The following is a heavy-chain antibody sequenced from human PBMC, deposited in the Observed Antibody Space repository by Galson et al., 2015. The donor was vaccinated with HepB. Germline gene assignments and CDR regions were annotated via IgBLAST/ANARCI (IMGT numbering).Heavy chain of an antibody. D-gene: IGHD3-16*02. CDR2: IKSKTDGGTT. CDR3: TTGPDYDYVWGSYRYGPSDY. V-gene: IGHV3-15*01. Sequence: SLRLSCAASGFTFSNAWMSWVRQAPGKGLEWVGRIKSKTDGGTTDYAAPVKGRFTISRDDSKNTLYLQMNSLKTEDTAVYYCTTGPDYDYVWGSYRYGPSDYWGQGTLVTVSS. CDR1: GFTFSNAW. J-gene: IGHJ4*02.